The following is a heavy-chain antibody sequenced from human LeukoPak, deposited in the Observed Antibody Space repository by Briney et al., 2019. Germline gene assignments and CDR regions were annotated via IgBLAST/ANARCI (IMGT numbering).Heavy chain of an antibody. J-gene: IGHJ3*02. CDR1: GYTFTDYY. CDR3: ATDLSSTSWDAFDI. Sequence: GATVKISCKASGYTFTDYYMHWVQQAPGKGLEWMGRVDPEDGETIYAEKFQGRVTITADTSTDTAYMELSSLRSEDTAVYYCATDLSSTSWDAFDIWGQGTVVTVSS. D-gene: IGHD2-2*01. V-gene: IGHV1-69-2*01. CDR2: VDPEDGET.